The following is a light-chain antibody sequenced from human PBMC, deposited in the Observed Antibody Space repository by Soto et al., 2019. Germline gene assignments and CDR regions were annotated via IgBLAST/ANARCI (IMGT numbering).Light chain of an antibody. Sequence: IVMTQSPATLSVSPGERSTLSFRASQNIYSNVAWYQQRPGQAPRLLIYRASTRATGIPARFSGSGSGTEFTLTISSLQSEDFTVYSCLQYHNLWAFGQGTKVDTK. V-gene: IGKV3-15*01. CDR1: QNIYSN. CDR2: RAS. J-gene: IGKJ1*01. CDR3: LQYHNLWA.